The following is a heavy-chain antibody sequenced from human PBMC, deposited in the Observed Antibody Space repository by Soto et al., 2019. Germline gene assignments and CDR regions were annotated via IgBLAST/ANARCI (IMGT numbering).Heavy chain of an antibody. D-gene: IGHD3-3*01. CDR3: ARDPGSGYFDY. CDR2: ISSSSSYI. Sequence: GGSLILSCAASGFTFSSYSMNWVRQAPGKGLEWVSSISSSSSYIYYADSVKGRFTISRDNAKNSLYLQMNSLRAEDTAVYYCARDPGSGYFDYWGQGTLVTVSS. CDR1: GFTFSSYS. V-gene: IGHV3-21*01. J-gene: IGHJ4*02.